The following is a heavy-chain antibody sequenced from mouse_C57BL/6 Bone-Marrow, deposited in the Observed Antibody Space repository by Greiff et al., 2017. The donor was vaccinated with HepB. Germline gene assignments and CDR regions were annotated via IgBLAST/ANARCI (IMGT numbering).Heavy chain of an antibody. CDR3: ARSSDSSGYWAMDY. V-gene: IGHV1-80*01. J-gene: IGHJ4*01. D-gene: IGHD3-2*02. Sequence: VKLVESGAELVKPGASVKISCKASGYAFSSYWMSWVKQRPGKGLEWIGQIYPGDGDTNYNGKFKGKATLTADKSSSTAYMQLSSLTSEDSAVYFCARSSDSSGYWAMDYWGQGTSVTVSS. CDR1: GYAFSSYW. CDR2: IYPGDGDT.